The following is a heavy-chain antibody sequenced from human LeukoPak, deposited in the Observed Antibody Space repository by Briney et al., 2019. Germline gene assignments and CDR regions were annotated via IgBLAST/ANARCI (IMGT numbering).Heavy chain of an antibody. D-gene: IGHD6-19*01. CDR3: AREGIAVAPTHFDY. CDR2: IKQDGSEK. Sequence: GGSLRLSCAASGFTFSSYWMSWVRQAPGKGLEWVANIKQDGSEKYYVDSVKGRFTISRDNAKNSLYLQMNSLRAEDTAVYYCAREGIAVAPTHFDYWGQGTLVTVSS. J-gene: IGHJ4*02. CDR1: GFTFSSYW. V-gene: IGHV3-7*01.